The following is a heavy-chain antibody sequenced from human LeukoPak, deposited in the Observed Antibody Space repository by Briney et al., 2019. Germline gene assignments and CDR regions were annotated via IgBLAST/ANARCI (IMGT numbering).Heavy chain of an antibody. V-gene: IGHV4-4*07. CDR3: ARESKSYDGSGFYHDY. Sequence: SETLSLTCSVSGGSIRNYFWSWIRQPAGKGLEWMGRIYTSGRNDYNPSLRCRVTMSVDTSRNQFSLKLTSVTAADTAVYYCARESKSYDGSGFYHDYWGQGTLVAVSS. D-gene: IGHD3-22*01. CDR2: IYTSGRN. CDR1: GGSIRNYF. J-gene: IGHJ4*02.